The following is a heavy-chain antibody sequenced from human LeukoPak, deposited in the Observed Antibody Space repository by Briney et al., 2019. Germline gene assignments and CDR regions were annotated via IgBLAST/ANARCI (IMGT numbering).Heavy chain of an antibody. J-gene: IGHJ6*03. D-gene: IGHD3-9*01. Sequence: GGSLRLSCAASGFTFSSYGMHWVRQAPGKGLEWVAFIRYDGSNKYYADSVKGRFTISRDNSKNTLYLQMNSLRAEDTAVYYCAKDYRPGYYIYYMDVWGKGTTVTVSS. CDR1: GFTFSSYG. V-gene: IGHV3-30*02. CDR3: AKDYRPGYYIYYMDV. CDR2: IRYDGSNK.